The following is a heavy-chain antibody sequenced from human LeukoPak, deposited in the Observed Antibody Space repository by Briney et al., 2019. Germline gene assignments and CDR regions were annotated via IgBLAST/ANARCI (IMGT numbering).Heavy chain of an antibody. CDR1: GFTFSSYV. V-gene: IGHV3-23*01. D-gene: IGHD3-10*01. Sequence: GGSLRLSCAVTGFTFSSYVMSWVRQAPGKGLEWVSSISGSGGSTYYADSVKGRFTTSRDNSKKTLYLQMNSLRADDTAVYYCASWVPDRGFDYWGQGTLVTVSS. J-gene: IGHJ4*02. CDR2: ISGSGGST. CDR3: ASWVPDRGFDY.